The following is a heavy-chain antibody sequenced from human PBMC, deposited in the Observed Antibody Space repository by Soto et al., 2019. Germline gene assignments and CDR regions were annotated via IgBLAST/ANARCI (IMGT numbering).Heavy chain of an antibody. J-gene: IGHJ6*02. V-gene: IGHV3-64D*06. CDR1: GFTFSSYA. CDR2: ISSNGGST. Sequence: PGGSLRLSCSASGFTFSSYAMHWVRQAPGKGLEYVSAISSNGGSTYYADSVKGRFTISRDNSKNTLYLQMSSLRAEDTAVYYCAALGEWGDLYYYYGMDVWGQGTTVTVSS. D-gene: IGHD1-26*01. CDR3: AALGEWGDLYYYYGMDV.